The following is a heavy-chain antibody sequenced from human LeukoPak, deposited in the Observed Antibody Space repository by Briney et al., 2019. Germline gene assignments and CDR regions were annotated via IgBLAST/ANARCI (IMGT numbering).Heavy chain of an antibody. D-gene: IGHD1-26*01. CDR2: ISPNSDDT. J-gene: IGHJ4*02. Sequence: ASVKVSCKASGYTFTGYYMHWVRQAPGQGLEWMGWISPNSDDTDYAQKFQGRVTMTRDTSISTAYMELNRLRSDDTAVYYCARDPIVGARFDYWGQGTLVTVSS. CDR1: GYTFTGYY. V-gene: IGHV1-2*02. CDR3: ARDPIVGARFDY.